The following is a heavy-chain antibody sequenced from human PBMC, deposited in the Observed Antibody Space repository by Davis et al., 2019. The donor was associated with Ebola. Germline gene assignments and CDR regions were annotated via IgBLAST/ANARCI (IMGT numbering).Heavy chain of an antibody. J-gene: IGHJ6*02. CDR3: ARDGNYYYSGSLPLDV. V-gene: IGHV1-3*01. CDR2: IYVGNGNT. D-gene: IGHD3-10*01. CDR1: GGTFSSYA. Sequence: ASVKVSCKASGGTFSSYAISWVRQAPGQGLEWMGWIYVGNGNTKYSQKFQGRVTITRDTSASTAYMELSSLRSEDTAVYYCARDGNYYYSGSLPLDVWGQGTTVTVSS.